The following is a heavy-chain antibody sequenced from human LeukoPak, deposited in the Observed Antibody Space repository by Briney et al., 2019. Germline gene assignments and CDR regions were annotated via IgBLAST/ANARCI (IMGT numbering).Heavy chain of an antibody. CDR1: GGSISSYY. D-gene: IGHD1-14*01. Sequence: SETLSLTCTVSGGSISSYYWSWIRQPPGKGLEWIGYIYYSGSTNYNPSLKSRVTISVDTSKNQFSLKLSSVTAADTAVYYCARQRVPPEHYNWFDPWGQGTLVTVSS. CDR2: IYYSGST. CDR3: ARQRVPPEHYNWFDP. V-gene: IGHV4-59*08. J-gene: IGHJ5*02.